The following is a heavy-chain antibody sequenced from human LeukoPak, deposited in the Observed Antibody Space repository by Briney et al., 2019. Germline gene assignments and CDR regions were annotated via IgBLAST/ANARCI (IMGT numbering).Heavy chain of an antibody. CDR3: ARDRSSGWLDAFDI. CDR2: ISSSGSTI. Sequence: GGSLRLSCAASGFTFSSYGMSWVRQAPGKGLEWVSYISSSGSTIYYADSVKGRFTISRDNAKNSLYLQMNSLRAEDTAVYYCARDRSSGWLDAFDIWGQGTMVTVSS. CDR1: GFTFSSYG. J-gene: IGHJ3*02. V-gene: IGHV3-48*04. D-gene: IGHD6-19*01.